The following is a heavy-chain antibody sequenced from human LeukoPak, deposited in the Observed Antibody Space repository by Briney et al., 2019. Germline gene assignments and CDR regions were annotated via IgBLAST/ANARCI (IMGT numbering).Heavy chain of an antibody. Sequence: GGSLRLSCEPSGFTFNNYVMTWVRQAPGKGLEWVSSISASAAMTYYADSVKGRFTVSRDNSNNRLYLQMSGLTAADTAVYYCAKDRSIGTYYTFDHWGQGTLVTVSS. CDR1: GFTFNNYV. CDR2: ISASAAMT. CDR3: AKDRSIGTYYTFDH. J-gene: IGHJ4*02. D-gene: IGHD1-26*01. V-gene: IGHV3-23*01.